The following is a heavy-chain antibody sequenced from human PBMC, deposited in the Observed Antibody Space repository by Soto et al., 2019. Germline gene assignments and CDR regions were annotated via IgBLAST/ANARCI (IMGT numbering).Heavy chain of an antibody. CDR2: IDPSDSYT. J-gene: IGHJ6*02. D-gene: IGHD2-2*01. CDR1: GYSFTSYW. V-gene: IGHV5-10-1*01. Sequence: GESLKISCKGSGYSFTSYWISWVRQMPGKGLEWMGRIDPSDSYTNYSPSFQGHVTISADKSISTAYLQWSSLKASDTAMYYCARLGVVVPAALYYYYGMDVWGQGTTVTVSS. CDR3: ARLGVVVPAALYYYYGMDV.